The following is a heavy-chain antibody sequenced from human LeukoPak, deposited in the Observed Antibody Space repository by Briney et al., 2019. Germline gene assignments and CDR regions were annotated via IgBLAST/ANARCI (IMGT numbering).Heavy chain of an antibody. CDR2: IWYDGSNK. V-gene: IGHV3-33*01. CDR3: ARDRGYYGSGSYLYYYYGMDV. D-gene: IGHD3-10*01. Sequence: PGRSLRLSCAASGFTFSSYGMHWVRQAPGKGLEWVAVIWYDGSNKYYADSVKGRFTISRDNSKNTLYLQMNSLRAEDTAVYYCARDRGYYGSGSYLYYYYGMDVWAKGPRSPSP. CDR1: GFTFSSYG. J-gene: IGHJ6*02.